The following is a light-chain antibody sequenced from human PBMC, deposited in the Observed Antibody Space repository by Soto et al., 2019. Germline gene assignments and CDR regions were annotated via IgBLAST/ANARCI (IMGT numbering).Light chain of an antibody. J-gene: IGKJ1*01. CDR3: QQYNSFSSWT. CDR2: KAS. CDR1: QSISTW. Sequence: IQMTPSPSTLSASVGDRVIITCRASQSISTWLAWYQQKPGKAPNLLIYKASSLESGVSSRFSGSGSGTEFTLTIRSLQPDDFATYYCQQYNSFSSWTFGQGTKVDIK. V-gene: IGKV1-5*03.